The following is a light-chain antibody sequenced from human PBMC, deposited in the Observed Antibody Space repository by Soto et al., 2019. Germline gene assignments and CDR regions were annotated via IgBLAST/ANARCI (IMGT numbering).Light chain of an antibody. Sequence: EIVLTQSPATLSLSPGERATISCRASQSVSSYLAWYQQKPGQAPRLLIYDASNRATGIPARFSGSGSGTDFTLTISCLEPEDFAVYYFQPRSNWPPIFGVGSKVESK. CDR1: QSVSSY. J-gene: IGKJ4*01. CDR2: DAS. CDR3: QPRSNWPPI. V-gene: IGKV3-11*01.